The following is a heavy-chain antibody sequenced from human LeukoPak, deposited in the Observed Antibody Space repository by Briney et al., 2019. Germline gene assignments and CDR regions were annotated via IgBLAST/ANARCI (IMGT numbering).Heavy chain of an antibody. CDR2: IKQDGSEK. Sequence: PGGSLRLSCAASGFTFSSYWMSWIRQAPGKGLEWVANIKQDGSEKYYVDSVKGRFTISRDNAKNSLYLQMNSLRAEDTAVYYCASDREYYYGSGGFDYWGQGTLVTVSS. V-gene: IGHV3-7*04. CDR1: GFTFSSYW. D-gene: IGHD3-10*01. CDR3: ASDREYYYGSGGFDY. J-gene: IGHJ4*02.